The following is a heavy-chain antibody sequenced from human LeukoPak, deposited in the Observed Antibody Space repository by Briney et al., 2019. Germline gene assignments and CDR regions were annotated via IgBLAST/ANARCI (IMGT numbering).Heavy chain of an antibody. CDR2: IKQDGSEK. Sequence: GGSLRLSCAASGFTFTYYWMNWVRQAPGKGLEWVANIKQDGSEKYYVDSVKGRFTISRDNAENSLYLQMNSLRAEDTAVYYCARGGVAAAGTSYWGQGTLVTVSS. J-gene: IGHJ4*02. V-gene: IGHV3-7*04. D-gene: IGHD6-13*01. CDR3: ARGGVAAAGTSY. CDR1: GFTFTYYW.